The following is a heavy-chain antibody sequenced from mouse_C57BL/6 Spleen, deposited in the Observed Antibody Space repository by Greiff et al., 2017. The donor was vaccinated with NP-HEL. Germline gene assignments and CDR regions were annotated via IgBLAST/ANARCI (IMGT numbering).Heavy chain of an antibody. D-gene: IGHD2-3*01. J-gene: IGHJ2*01. CDR1: GYAFSSSW. CDR2: IYPGDGDT. Sequence: QVQLQQSGPELVKPGASVKISCKASGYAFSSSWMNWVKQRPGKGLEWIGRIYPGDGDTNYNGKFKGKATLTADKSSSTAYMQLSSLTSEDSAVYFCARIIYDGYIDYWGQGTTLTVSS. V-gene: IGHV1-82*01. CDR3: ARIIYDGYIDY.